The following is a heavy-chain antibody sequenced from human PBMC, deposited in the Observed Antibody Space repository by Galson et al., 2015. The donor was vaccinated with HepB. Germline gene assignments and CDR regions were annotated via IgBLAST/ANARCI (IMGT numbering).Heavy chain of an antibody. Sequence: SLRLSCAASGFTFSRYWMHWVRQVPGKGLVWVARSNVDGSGTNYADSVKGRFTISKDNADNTLYLDMNGLRADDTAVYYCARQSGDYGNYFDSWGQGTLVTVSS. D-gene: IGHD4-17*01. V-gene: IGHV3-74*01. CDR2: SNVDGSGT. CDR1: GFTFSRYW. J-gene: IGHJ4*02. CDR3: ARQSGDYGNYFDS.